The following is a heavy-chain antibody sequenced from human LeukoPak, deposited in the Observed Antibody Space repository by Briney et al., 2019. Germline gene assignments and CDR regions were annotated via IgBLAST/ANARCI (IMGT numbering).Heavy chain of an antibody. D-gene: IGHD4-17*01. CDR2: ISGSGGST. J-gene: IGHJ5*02. CDR1: GFTFSSYA. Sequence: GGSLRLSCAASGFTFSSYAMSWVRQAPGKGLEWVSAISGSGGSTYYADSVKGRFTISRDNSKNALYLQMNSLRAEDTAVYYCAKVYGDYVLRWFDPWGQGTLVTVSS. V-gene: IGHV3-23*01. CDR3: AKVYGDYVLRWFDP.